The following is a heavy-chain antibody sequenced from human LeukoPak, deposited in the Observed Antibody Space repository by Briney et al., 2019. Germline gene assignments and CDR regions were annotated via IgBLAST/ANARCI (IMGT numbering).Heavy chain of an antibody. D-gene: IGHD6-19*01. J-gene: IGHJ4*02. CDR1: GFTFSXYA. V-gene: IGHV3-64*01. Sequence: GGSLTLSCAASGFTFSXYAXXXVXXXPXXXLXHXSGISYNGNQTYYXNSLNDRFTISRDNAKHTVYLQMATLSVDDMAVYYCVRDRGGSGCYYFDYWGQGILVTVSS. CDR2: ISYNGNQT. CDR3: VRDRGGSGCYYFDY.